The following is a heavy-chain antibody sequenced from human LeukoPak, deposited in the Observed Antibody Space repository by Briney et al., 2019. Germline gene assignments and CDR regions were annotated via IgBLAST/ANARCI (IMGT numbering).Heavy chain of an antibody. CDR1: GYTFTSYG. CDR2: ISAYNGNT. CDR3: ARDKRAAANNWFGP. J-gene: IGHJ5*02. V-gene: IGHV1-18*01. Sequence: ASVKVSCKASGYTFTSYGISWVRQAPGQGLEWMGWISAYNGNTNYAQKLQGRVTMTTDTSTSAAYMELRSLRSDDTAVYYCARDKRAAANNWFGPWGQGTLVTVSS. D-gene: IGHD2-2*01.